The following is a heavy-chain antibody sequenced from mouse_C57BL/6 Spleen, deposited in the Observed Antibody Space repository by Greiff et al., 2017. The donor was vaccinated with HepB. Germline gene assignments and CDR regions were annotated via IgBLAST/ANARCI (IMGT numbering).Heavy chain of an antibody. Sequence: ESGPGLVKPSQSLSLTCSVTGYSITSGYYWNWIRQFPGNKLEWMGYISYDGSNNYNPSLKNRISITRDTSKNQFFLKLNSVTTEDTATYYCAEGPYYYAMDYWGQGTSVTVSS. J-gene: IGHJ4*01. CDR2: ISYDGSN. CDR1: GYSITSGYY. V-gene: IGHV3-6*01. CDR3: AEGPYYYAMDY.